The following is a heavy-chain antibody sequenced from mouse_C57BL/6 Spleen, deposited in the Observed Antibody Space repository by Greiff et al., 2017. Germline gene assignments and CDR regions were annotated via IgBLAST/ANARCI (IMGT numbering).Heavy chain of an antibody. CDR1: GYTFTSYW. D-gene: IGHD2-1*01. CDR2: FEPSDSYT. V-gene: IGHV1-69*01. Sequence: QVQLQQPGAELVMPGASVKLSCKASGYTFTSYWMHWVKQRPGQGLEWIGEFEPSDSYTNYNQKFKGKSTLTVDKSSSTAYLQLSSLTSEDSAVYYCARWGNGNSVAYWGQGTLVTVSA. CDR3: ARWGNGNSVAY. J-gene: IGHJ3*01.